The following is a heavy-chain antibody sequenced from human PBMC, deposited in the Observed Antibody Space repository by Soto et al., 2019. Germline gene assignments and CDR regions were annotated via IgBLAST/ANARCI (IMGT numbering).Heavy chain of an antibody. D-gene: IGHD6-13*01. V-gene: IGHV1-69*13. J-gene: IGHJ5*02. Sequence: GASVKVSFKASGGAFSSYAISLVRRAPGQGLEWMGGIIPIFGTANYAQKFQGRVTITADESTSTAYMELSSLRSEDTAVYYCASGHSADGTYWFDPWGQGTLVTVSS. CDR3: ASGHSADGTYWFDP. CDR1: GGAFSSYA. CDR2: IIPIFGTA.